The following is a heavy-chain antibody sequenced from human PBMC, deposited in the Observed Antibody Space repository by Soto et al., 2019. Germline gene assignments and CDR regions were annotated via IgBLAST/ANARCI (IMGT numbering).Heavy chain of an antibody. V-gene: IGHV1-18*04. CDR1: GYTFTSYG. D-gene: IGHD4-17*01. J-gene: IGHJ6*02. CDR2: ISAYNGNT. Sequence: QVQLVQSGAEVKKPGASVKVSCKASGYTFTSYGISWVRQAPGQGLEWMGWISAYNGNTNYAQKLQGRVTMTTDTSTSTAYMELRSLRSDDTAVYYCARDYGDYPLYYYYYYGMDVWGQGTTVTVSS. CDR3: ARDYGDYPLYYYYYYGMDV.